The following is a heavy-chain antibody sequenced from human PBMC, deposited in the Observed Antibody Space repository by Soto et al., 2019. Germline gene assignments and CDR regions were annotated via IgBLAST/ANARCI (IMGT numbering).Heavy chain of an antibody. CDR3: AKDYSSSYYFGMDV. CDR1: GCTFISYG. J-gene: IGHJ6*02. CDR2: ISYDGSNK. V-gene: IGHV3-30*18. D-gene: IGHD5-18*01. Sequence: QVQLVESGGGVVQPGRSLRLSCEASGCTFISYGIHWVPQVPGKGLEWVAVISYDGSNKYYADSVKGRFTISRDNSKNALYLQMYSLRAEDTAVYYCAKDYSSSYYFGMDVRGQGTTVTVSS.